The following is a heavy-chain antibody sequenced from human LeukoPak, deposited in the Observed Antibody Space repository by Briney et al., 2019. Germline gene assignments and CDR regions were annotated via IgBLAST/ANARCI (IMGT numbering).Heavy chain of an antibody. CDR3: ARGRRQQLVRGFDY. D-gene: IGHD6-13*01. CDR2: INHSGST. Sequence: SETLSLTCAVYGGSFSGYYWSWIRQPPGKGLEWIGEINHSGSTNYNPSLKSRVTISVDTSKNQFSLKLSSVTAADTAVYHCARGRRQQLVRGFDYWGQGTLVTVSS. J-gene: IGHJ4*02. V-gene: IGHV4-34*01. CDR1: GGSFSGYY.